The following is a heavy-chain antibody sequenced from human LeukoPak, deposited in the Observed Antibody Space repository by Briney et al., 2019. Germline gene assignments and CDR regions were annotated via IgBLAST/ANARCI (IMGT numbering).Heavy chain of an antibody. Sequence: ASVKVSCKASGYTFTSYYIHWVRQAPGQGLEWMGGIIPIFGTANYAQKFQGRVTITADESTSTAYMELSSLRSEDTAVYYCANYCSSTSCQTQGAFDIWGQGTMVTVSS. D-gene: IGHD2-2*01. CDR2: IIPIFGTA. CDR1: GYTFTSYY. CDR3: ANYCSSTSCQTQGAFDI. J-gene: IGHJ3*02. V-gene: IGHV1-69*13.